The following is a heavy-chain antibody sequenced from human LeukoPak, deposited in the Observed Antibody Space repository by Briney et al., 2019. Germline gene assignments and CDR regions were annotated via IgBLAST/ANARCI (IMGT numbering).Heavy chain of an antibody. CDR1: GFPFRSYA. V-gene: IGHV3-23*01. D-gene: IGHD1-1*01. J-gene: IGHJ4*02. Sequence: GSLRLSCVASGFPFRSYAMTWVRQTPGKGLESVSVITDDEDTYYADSVKGRFTISRDNSQNTVFLQMNSLRVEDTAVYYCAKVDYWSPENYFDSWGQGTLVTVSS. CDR2: ITDDEDT. CDR3: AKVDYWSPENYFDS.